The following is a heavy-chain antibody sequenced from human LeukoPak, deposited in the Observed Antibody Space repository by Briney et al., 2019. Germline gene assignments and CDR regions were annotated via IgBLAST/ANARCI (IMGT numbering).Heavy chain of an antibody. J-gene: IGHJ4*02. CDR1: GGSISSGSYY. D-gene: IGHD6-6*01. Sequence: SETLSLTCTVSGGSISSGSYYWSWIRQPAGKGLEWIGRIYTSGSTNYNPSLKSRVTISVDTSKNQFSLKLSSVTAADTAVYYCARSRKSSSSPGDYWGQGTLVTVSS. CDR2: IYTSGST. CDR3: ARSRKSSSSPGDY. V-gene: IGHV4-61*02.